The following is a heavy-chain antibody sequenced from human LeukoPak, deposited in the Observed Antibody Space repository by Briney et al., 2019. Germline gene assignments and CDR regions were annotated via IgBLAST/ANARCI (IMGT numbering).Heavy chain of an antibody. CDR3: AKDDAGVPDS. V-gene: IGHV3-30*18. CDR2: ISYDGTDT. D-gene: IGHD3-10*01. CDR1: GFAFSNYG. J-gene: IGHJ5*01. Sequence: PGGSLRLSCAASGFAFSNYGIHWVRQAPGKGLEWVAVISYDGTDTFYADSVKGRFTISRDDSKNTLALQMNSLRLDDTAIYYCAKDDAGVPDSWGQGTLVLVSS.